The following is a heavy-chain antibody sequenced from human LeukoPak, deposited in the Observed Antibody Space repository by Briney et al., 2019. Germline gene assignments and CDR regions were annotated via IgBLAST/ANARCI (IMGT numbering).Heavy chain of an antibody. Sequence: KPSETLSLTCTVSGGSISGYYWSWIRQPPGKGLEWSGYIYYSGSTNYNPSLKSRVTISVDTSKNQFSLKLSSVTAADTAVYYCARRSRGGWYDLGYYYGMDVWGQGTTVTVSS. D-gene: IGHD6-19*01. CDR3: ARRSRGGWYDLGYYYGMDV. V-gene: IGHV4-59*08. J-gene: IGHJ6*02. CDR2: IYYSGST. CDR1: GGSISGYY.